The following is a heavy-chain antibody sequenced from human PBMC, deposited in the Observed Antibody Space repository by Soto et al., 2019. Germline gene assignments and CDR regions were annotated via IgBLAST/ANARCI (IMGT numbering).Heavy chain of an antibody. V-gene: IGHV4-4*07. CDR1: DDFISSYY. CDR3: ARADYEILTGYSAMDV. J-gene: IGHJ6*02. D-gene: IGHD3-9*01. Sequence: SETLSLTCTVSDDFISSYYWNWIRQPAGKGLEWIGRVSTNGATNYNPSLESRVTISVDTSKNQFSLKLTSVTAADTAVYFCARADYEILTGYSAMDVWGQGTTVTVSS. CDR2: VSTNGAT.